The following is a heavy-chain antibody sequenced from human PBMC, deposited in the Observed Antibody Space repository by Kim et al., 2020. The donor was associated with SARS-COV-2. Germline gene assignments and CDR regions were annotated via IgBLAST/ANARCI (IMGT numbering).Heavy chain of an antibody. CDR3: AKVIGSSWYQSLDAFDI. D-gene: IGHD6-13*01. J-gene: IGHJ3*02. V-gene: IGHV3-23*01. Sequence: KGRFTISRDNSKNTLYLQMNSLRAEDTAVYYCAKVIGSSWYQSLDAFDIWGQGTMVTVSS.